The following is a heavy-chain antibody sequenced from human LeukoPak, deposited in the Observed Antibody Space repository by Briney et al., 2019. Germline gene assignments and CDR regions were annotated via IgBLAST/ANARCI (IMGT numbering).Heavy chain of an antibody. CDR1: GFTFSTYA. J-gene: IGHJ4*02. CDR3: AKDLYDPGTYFDY. D-gene: IGHD3-10*01. CDR2: ISGGGDGT. Sequence: GGSLRLSCAASGFTFSTYAMTWVRQAPGKGLEWVSTISGGGDGTHYADSVKGRFSISRDNSKNTLYLQMNSLRVEDTAVYYCAKDLYDPGTYFDYWGQGTLVTVSS. V-gene: IGHV3-23*01.